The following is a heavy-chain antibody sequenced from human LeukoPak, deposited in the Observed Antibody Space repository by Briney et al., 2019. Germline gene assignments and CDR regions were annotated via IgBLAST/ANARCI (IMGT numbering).Heavy chain of an antibody. CDR2: ISPGDSDA. CDR3: ARRGVSVAGTGENGMDV. Sequence: GESLKISCKGSGYRFTSHWIGWVRQMPGKGLEWMGIISPGDSDARYSPSFQGQVTISADKSINTAYLQWSSLKASDTAMYYCARRGVSVAGTGENGMDVWGQGTTVTVSS. J-gene: IGHJ6*02. CDR1: GYRFTSHW. V-gene: IGHV5-51*01. D-gene: IGHD6-19*01.